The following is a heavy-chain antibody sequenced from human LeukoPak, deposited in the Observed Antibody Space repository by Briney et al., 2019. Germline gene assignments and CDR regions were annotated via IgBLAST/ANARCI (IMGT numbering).Heavy chain of an antibody. CDR2: INHSGST. CDR3: ARGPTAVAGWKYFDL. CDR1: GGSFSGYY. J-gene: IGHJ2*01. D-gene: IGHD6-19*01. Sequence: SETLSLTCAVYGGSFSGYYWSWIRQPPGKGLEWIGEINHSGSTNYNPSLKSRVTISVDTPMNQFSLKLSSVTAADTAVYYCARGPTAVAGWKYFDLWGRGTLVTVSS. V-gene: IGHV4-34*01.